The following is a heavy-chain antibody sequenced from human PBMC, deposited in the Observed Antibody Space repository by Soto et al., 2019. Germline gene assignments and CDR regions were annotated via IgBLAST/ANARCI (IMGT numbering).Heavy chain of an antibody. CDR3: ARESTDCSSTSCPIDY. V-gene: IGHV4-31*03. D-gene: IGHD2-2*01. Sequence: TLSLTCTVSGGSISSGGYYWSWIRQHPGKGLEWIGYIYYSGSTYYNPSLKSRVTISVDTSKNQFSLKLSSVTAADTAVYYCARESTDCSSTSCPIDYWGQGTLVTVSS. J-gene: IGHJ4*02. CDR1: GGSISSGGYY. CDR2: IYYSGST.